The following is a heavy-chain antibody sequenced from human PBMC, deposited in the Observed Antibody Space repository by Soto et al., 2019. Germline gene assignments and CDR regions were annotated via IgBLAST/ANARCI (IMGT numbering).Heavy chain of an antibody. CDR3: ASLPRKTGSYYKGDDY. Sequence: SETLSLTCTVSGGSISSSSYYWGWIRQPPGKGLEWIGSIYYSGSTYYNPSLKSRVTISVATSKNQFSLKLSSVTAADTAVYYCASLPRKTGSYYKGDDYWGQGTLVTVSS. CDR1: GGSISSSSYY. V-gene: IGHV4-39*01. J-gene: IGHJ4*02. CDR2: IYYSGST. D-gene: IGHD3-10*01.